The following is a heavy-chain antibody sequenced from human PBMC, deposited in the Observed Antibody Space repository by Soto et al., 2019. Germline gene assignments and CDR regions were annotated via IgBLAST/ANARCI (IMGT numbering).Heavy chain of an antibody. Sequence: PSETLSLTCTVSGGSIISGDYYFICIRQPPGKGLELIGYIYYSGSTYYNPSLKSRVTISVDTSKNQFSLKLSSVTAADTAVYYCASYCSSTSCYTGETDYYGMDVWGQGTTVTVSS. CDR3: ASYCSSTSCYTGETDYYGMDV. CDR2: IYYSGST. J-gene: IGHJ6*02. V-gene: IGHV4-30-4*01. CDR1: GGSIISGDYY. D-gene: IGHD2-2*02.